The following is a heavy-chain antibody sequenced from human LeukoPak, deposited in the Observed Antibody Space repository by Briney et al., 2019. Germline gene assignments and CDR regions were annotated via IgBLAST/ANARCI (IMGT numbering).Heavy chain of an antibody. D-gene: IGHD6-13*01. CDR2: IYYSGRA. J-gene: IGHJ5*02. Sequence: SETLSLTYTVSGGSISRYYWSWMRQPPRKGLEWIGYIYYSGRAHYNPSLTSRVTISVDTSKNQFSLKLSSVTASDTAVYYGARRDSGSWLNWCDPWGQGTLSPSPQ. CDR3: ARRDSGSWLNWCDP. V-gene: IGHV4-59*08. CDR1: GGSISRYY.